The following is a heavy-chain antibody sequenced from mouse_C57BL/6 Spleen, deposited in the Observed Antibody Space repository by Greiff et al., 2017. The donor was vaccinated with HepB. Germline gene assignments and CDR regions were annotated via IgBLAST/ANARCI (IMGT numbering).Heavy chain of an antibody. CDR3: ARRGFITTVVAYYFDY. J-gene: IGHJ2*01. CDR1: GYTFTSYW. Sequence: QVQLQQSGAELVKPGASVKLSCKASGYTFTSYWMHWVKQRPGQGLEWIGMIHPNSGSTNYNEKFKSKATLTVDKSSSTAYMQLSSLTSEDSAVYYCARRGFITTVVAYYFDYWGQGTTLTVSS. V-gene: IGHV1-64*01. CDR2: IHPNSGST. D-gene: IGHD1-1*01.